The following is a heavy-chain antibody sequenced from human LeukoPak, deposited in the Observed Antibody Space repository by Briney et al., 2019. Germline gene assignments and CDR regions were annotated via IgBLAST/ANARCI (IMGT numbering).Heavy chain of an antibody. D-gene: IGHD3-9*01. CDR3: ATWGVYPVLTGYYVSDY. CDR1: CVSFRCYY. CDR2: ITCSGGNT. J-gene: IGHJ4*02. Sequence: EPLSLTCSVYCVSFRCYYWLWVRQAPGKVLQWVSAITCSGGNTYYAGAVKGRFTISRDNSKDTVVLQINSLRAQVTAVYYCATWGVYPVLTGYYVSDYWGQGTLVTVSS. V-gene: IGHV3-23*01.